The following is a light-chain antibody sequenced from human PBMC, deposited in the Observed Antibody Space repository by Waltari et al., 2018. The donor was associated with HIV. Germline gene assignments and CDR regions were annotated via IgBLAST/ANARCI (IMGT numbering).Light chain of an antibody. CDR3: QVCVDNSVI. V-gene: IGLV3-21*02. CDR1: SVESKS. CDR2: DDS. J-gene: IGLJ2*01. Sequence: SYVLTQPPSVSVAPGQTARITCGGNSVESKSVHWYQQKSGQAPVLVVYDDSDRPSGIPERFSGSNSGNTATLTISRVEDGDEADYYCQVCVDNSVIFAGGTRPTVL.